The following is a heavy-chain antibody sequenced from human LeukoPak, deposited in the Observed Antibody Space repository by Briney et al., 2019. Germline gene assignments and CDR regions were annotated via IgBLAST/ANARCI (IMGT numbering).Heavy chain of an antibody. J-gene: IGHJ3*01. V-gene: IGHV4-4*09. CDR3: ARLTEYQLTYRFYGFDY. Sequence: SETLSLTCAVSGGSINNYYWSWIRPPPGKGLEWIGYISATGSTNYNPSLKSRVTISIDTSKKQFSLNMNSVTAADTAVYHCARLTEYQLTYRFYGFDYWGQGTRVTVS. D-gene: IGHD3-16*02. CDR1: GGSINNYY. CDR2: ISATGST.